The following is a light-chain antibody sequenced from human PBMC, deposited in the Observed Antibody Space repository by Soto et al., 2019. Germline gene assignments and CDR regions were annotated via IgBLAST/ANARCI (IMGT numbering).Light chain of an antibody. J-gene: IGLJ2*01. V-gene: IGLV2-14*01. CDR2: DVS. Sequence: QSVLTQPASVSGSPGQSITISCTGTSSDVGGYNYVSWYQQHPGNAPKLMIYDVSNRPSGVSNRFSGSKSGNTASLTISGRQADDEADYYCSSYTSSSTNVVFGGGTKLTVL. CDR3: SSYTSSSTNVV. CDR1: SSDVGGYNY.